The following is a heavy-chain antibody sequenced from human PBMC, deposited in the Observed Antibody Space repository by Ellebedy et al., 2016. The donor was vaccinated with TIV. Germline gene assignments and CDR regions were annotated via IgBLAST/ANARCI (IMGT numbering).Heavy chain of an antibody. CDR1: GYTFMSYG. D-gene: IGHD4-23*01. Sequence: AASVKVSCKASGYTFMSYGICWVRQAPGQGLEWMGWVSPYDGNTNYAQKFQGRVTMTIDTSTSTGYMELRSLRSDDTAVYYCARCFRYGSGRWTLDHWGQGTLVTVSS. CDR3: ARCFRYGSGRWTLDH. CDR2: VSPYDGNT. V-gene: IGHV1-18*01. J-gene: IGHJ4*02.